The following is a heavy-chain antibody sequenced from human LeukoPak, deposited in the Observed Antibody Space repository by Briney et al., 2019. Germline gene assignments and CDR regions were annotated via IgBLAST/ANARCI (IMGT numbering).Heavy chain of an antibody. Sequence: SETLSLTCTVSGGSISSYYWSWIRQPPGKGLEWIGYIYYSGSTNYNPSLKSRVTISVDTSKNQFSLKLSSVTAADTAVYHCARERRAGAAFNIWGQGTMVTVSS. V-gene: IGHV4-59*01. D-gene: IGHD6-13*01. CDR3: ARERRAGAAFNI. J-gene: IGHJ3*02. CDR1: GGSISSYY. CDR2: IYYSGST.